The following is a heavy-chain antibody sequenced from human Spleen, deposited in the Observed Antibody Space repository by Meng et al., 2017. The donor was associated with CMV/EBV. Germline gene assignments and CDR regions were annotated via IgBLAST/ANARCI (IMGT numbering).Heavy chain of an antibody. V-gene: IGHV6-1*01. Sequence: ISGDSVSSNRAAWNWSRQSPSRGLEWLGRTYYRFKWYNDYAVSVKSRITINPDTSKNQFSLQLNSVTPEDTAVYYCARGSGSYHFDYWGQGTLVTVSS. CDR3: ARGSGSYHFDY. CDR1: GDSVSSNRAA. CDR2: TYYRFKWYN. D-gene: IGHD1-26*01. J-gene: IGHJ4*02.